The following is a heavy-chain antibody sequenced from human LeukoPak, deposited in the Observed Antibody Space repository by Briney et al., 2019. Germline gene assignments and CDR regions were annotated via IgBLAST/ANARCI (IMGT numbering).Heavy chain of an antibody. CDR3: TRVLGQLVLGVDY. J-gene: IGHJ4*02. CDR2: IRSKAYGGTT. CDR1: GFTFGDYA. Sequence: GGSLRLSCTASGFTFGDYAMSWFRQAPGKGLEGVGFIRSKAYGGTTEYAASVKGRFTISRDDFKSIAYLQMNSLKTEDTAVYYCTRVLGQLVLGVDYWGQGTLVTVSS. V-gene: IGHV3-49*03. D-gene: IGHD6-13*01.